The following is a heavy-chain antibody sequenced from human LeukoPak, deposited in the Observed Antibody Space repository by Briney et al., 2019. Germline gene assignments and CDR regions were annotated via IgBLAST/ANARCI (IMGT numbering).Heavy chain of an antibody. CDR2: IIPIFGTA. J-gene: IGHJ3*02. V-gene: IGHV1-69*01. CDR1: GGTFSSYA. D-gene: IGHD3-22*01. Sequence: SVKVSCKASGGTFSSYAISWVRQAPGQGLEWMGGIIPIFGTANYTQKFHGRVTITADESTSTAYMELSSLRSEDTAVYYCAREDPNYYDSSGYGPYAFDIWGQGTMVTVSS. CDR3: AREDPNYYDSSGYGPYAFDI.